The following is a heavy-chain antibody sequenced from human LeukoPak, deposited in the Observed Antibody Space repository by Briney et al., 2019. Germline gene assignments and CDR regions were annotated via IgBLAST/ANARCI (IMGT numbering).Heavy chain of an antibody. D-gene: IGHD5-24*01. Sequence: TSETLSLTCTVSGGSISSGGYYWSWIRQHPGKGLEWIGYIYYSGSTYYNPSLKSRVTISVDTSKNQFSLKLSSVTAADTAVYYCAGGRDGYNRRPFYWGQGTLVTVSS. CDR1: GGSISSGGYY. CDR3: AGGRDGYNRRPFY. V-gene: IGHV4-31*03. CDR2: IYYSGST. J-gene: IGHJ4*02.